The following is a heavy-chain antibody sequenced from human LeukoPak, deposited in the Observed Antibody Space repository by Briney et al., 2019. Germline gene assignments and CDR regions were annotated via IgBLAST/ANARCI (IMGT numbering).Heavy chain of an antibody. CDR3: AKSGARLLVNWFDP. V-gene: IGHV4-59*06. CDR2: IYYSGST. J-gene: IGHJ5*02. D-gene: IGHD2-21*01. Sequence: PSETLSLTCAVYGGSFSGYYWSWIRQPPGKGLEWIGYIYYSGSTYYNPSLKSRVTISVDTSKNQFSLKLSPVTAADTAVYYCAKSGARLLVNWFDPWGQGTLVTVSS. CDR1: GGSFSGYY.